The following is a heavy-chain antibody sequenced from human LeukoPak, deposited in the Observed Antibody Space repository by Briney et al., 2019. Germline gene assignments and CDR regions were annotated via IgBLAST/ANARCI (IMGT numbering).Heavy chain of an antibody. Sequence: ASVKVSCKASGYTFTSYDINWVRQATGQGLEWMGWMNPNSGNTGYAQKFQGRVTMTRNTSISTAYMELSSLRSEDTAVYYCARGLLEYNWNPGINYYYYMDVWGKGTTVTISS. CDR2: MNPNSGNT. CDR1: GYTFTSYD. CDR3: ARGLLEYNWNPGINYYYYMDV. D-gene: IGHD1-1*01. V-gene: IGHV1-8*01. J-gene: IGHJ6*03.